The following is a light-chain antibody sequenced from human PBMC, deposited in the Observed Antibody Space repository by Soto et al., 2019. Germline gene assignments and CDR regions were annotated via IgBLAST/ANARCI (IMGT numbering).Light chain of an antibody. V-gene: IGKV3-11*01. J-gene: IGKJ4*01. CDR2: DAS. CDR3: QQRSNWPLT. Sequence: EIVLTQSPATVSLSPGERATLSCRASQSVSIYLAWYQQKPGQAPRLLIYDASNRASDIPARFSGSGSETDFTPTISSLEPEDFAIYYCQQRSNWPLTFGGGTKVDIK. CDR1: QSVSIY.